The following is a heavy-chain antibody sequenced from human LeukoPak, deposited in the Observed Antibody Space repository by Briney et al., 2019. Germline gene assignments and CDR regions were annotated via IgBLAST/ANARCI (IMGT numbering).Heavy chain of an antibody. CDR2: TSGSGGST. V-gene: IGHV3-23*01. J-gene: IGHJ4*02. D-gene: IGHD3-10*01. CDR3: AKGKGSYYTTPIDY. Sequence: GGSLRLSCAASGFTFSSYAMSWVRQAPGKGLEWVSATSGSGGSTYHADSVKGRFTISRDNSKNTLYLQVNSLRAEDTAVYYCAKGKGSYYTTPIDYWGQGTLVTVSS. CDR1: GFTFSSYA.